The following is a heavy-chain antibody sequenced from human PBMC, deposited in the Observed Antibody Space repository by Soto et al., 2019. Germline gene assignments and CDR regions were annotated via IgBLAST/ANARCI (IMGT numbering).Heavy chain of an antibody. Sequence: PSETLSLTCAVSGDSMSSSDYYWGWIRQPPGKGLEWIGCIYYSGSTNYNPSLKSRVTISVDTSKNQFSLKLSSVTAADTAVYYCAGGSGSYADGYWGQGTLVTVSS. CDR2: IYYSGST. CDR1: GDSMSSSDYY. J-gene: IGHJ4*02. V-gene: IGHV4-39*07. D-gene: IGHD3-10*01. CDR3: AGGSGSYADGY.